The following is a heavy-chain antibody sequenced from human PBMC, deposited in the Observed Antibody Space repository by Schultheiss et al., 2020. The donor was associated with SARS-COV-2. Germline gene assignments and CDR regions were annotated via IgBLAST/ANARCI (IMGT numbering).Heavy chain of an antibody. CDR2: IYYSGST. CDR3: ARYRKDGVGICSSTSCYNLDYFDY. D-gene: IGHD2-2*02. V-gene: IGHV4-59*01. J-gene: IGHJ4*02. Sequence: SQTLSLTCPVSGGSISSYYWSWIRQPPGKGLEWIGYIYYSGSTNYNPSVKSRVTISVDTSKNQFSLKLSSVTAADTAVYYCARYRKDGVGICSSTSCYNLDYFDYWGQGTLVTVSS. CDR1: GGSISSYY.